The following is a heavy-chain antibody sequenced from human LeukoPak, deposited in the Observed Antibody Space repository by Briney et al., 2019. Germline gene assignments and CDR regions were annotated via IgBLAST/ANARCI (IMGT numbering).Heavy chain of an antibody. V-gene: IGHV4-59*01. CDR2: IYYSGST. D-gene: IGHD1-26*01. Sequence: SETPSLTCTVSGGSISSFYWSWIRQPPGKGLEWIGHIYYSGSTKYNPSFQSRLTVSVDTSKNQISLNLSSVTAADTAVYFCARYASFPRHLDLWGRGTLVTVSS. CDR3: ARYASFPRHLDL. J-gene: IGHJ2*01. CDR1: GGSISSFY.